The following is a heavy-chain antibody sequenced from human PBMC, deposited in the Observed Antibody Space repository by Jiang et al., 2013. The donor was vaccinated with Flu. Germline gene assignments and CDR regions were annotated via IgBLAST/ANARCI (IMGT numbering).Heavy chain of an antibody. V-gene: IGHV4-34*01. CDR3: ARLAPKTYCSGGSCYLTYYYYGMDV. D-gene: IGHD2-15*01. J-gene: IGHJ6*02. CDR1: GGSFSGYY. CDR2: INHSGST. Sequence: LLKPSETLSLTCAVYGGSFSGYYWSWIRQPPGKGLEWIGEINHSGSTNYNPSLKSRVTISVDTSKNQFSLKLSSVTAADTAVYYCARLAPKTYCSGGSCYLTYYYYGMDVWGQGTTGHRLL.